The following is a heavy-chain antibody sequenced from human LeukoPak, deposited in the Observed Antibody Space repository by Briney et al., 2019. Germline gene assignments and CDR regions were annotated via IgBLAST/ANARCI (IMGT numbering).Heavy chain of an antibody. Sequence: SETLSLTCTVSGASISAYYWNWIRQPPGKGLERIGYLSYSGSTNSNPSLKSRVTISVDTSKNQFSLKLSSVTAADTAVYYCARGYYDSSGSYYFDYWGQGTLVTVSS. CDR3: ARGYYDSSGSYYFDY. CDR2: LSYSGST. D-gene: IGHD3-22*01. J-gene: IGHJ4*02. CDR1: GASISAYY. V-gene: IGHV4-59*01.